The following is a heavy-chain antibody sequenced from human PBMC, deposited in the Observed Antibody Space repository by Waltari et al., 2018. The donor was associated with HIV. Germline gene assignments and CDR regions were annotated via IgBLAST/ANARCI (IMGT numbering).Heavy chain of an antibody. CDR3: AKGSELVPAAMSLDS. Sequence: EVQMLESGGGLVQPGGSLRLSCAASGFTFTNYALTWVRQAPGKGLEGVSSITGSGGNIFRADSVKGRFIIARDNSKNRLYLQMSSLRGEDTAVYYCAKGSELVPAAMSLDSWGQGTLVTVSS. J-gene: IGHJ4*02. D-gene: IGHD2-2*01. V-gene: IGHV3-23*01. CDR2: ITGSGGNI. CDR1: GFTFTNYA.